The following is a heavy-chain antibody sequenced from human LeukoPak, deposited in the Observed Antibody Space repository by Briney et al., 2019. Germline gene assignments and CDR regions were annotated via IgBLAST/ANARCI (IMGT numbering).Heavy chain of an antibody. CDR1: GFTFSTYW. V-gene: IGHV3-74*01. CDR2: INSDGSTT. D-gene: IGHD4-23*01. CDR3: ATPPLVTWFDP. J-gene: IGHJ5*02. Sequence: GGSLRLSCAASGFTFSTYWMHWVRQAPGKGLVWVSRINSDGSTTGYADSVKGRFTISRDNAKNTLYLQMNSLRAEDTAVYYCATPPLVTWFDPWGQGTLVTVSS.